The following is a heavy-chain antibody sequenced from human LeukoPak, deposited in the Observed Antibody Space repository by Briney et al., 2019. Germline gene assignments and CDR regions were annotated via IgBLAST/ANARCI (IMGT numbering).Heavy chain of an antibody. CDR1: GGSIRTSY. D-gene: IGHD3-9*01. CDR2: ISGTGSA. Sequence: PSETLSLTCTVSGGSIRTSYWAWIPQPPAKGVEYIGLISGTGSANYNASLESRVTISLVSSKNQFSLKMRSVTAADTAMYYCARGGGESTSGYYFDYWGQGTLVTVSS. J-gene: IGHJ4*02. CDR3: ARGGGESTSGYYFDY. V-gene: IGHV4-59*01.